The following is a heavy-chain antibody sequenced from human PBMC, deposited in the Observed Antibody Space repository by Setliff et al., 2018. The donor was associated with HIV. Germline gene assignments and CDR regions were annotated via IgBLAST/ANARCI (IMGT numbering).Heavy chain of an antibody. CDR3: AGDSGSYGAFDI. CDR2: INPNSGGT. D-gene: IGHD1-26*01. CDR1: GYTFTGYY. V-gene: IGHV1-2*02. Sequence: ASVKVSCKSSGYTFTGYYMHWVRQAPGQGLEWMGWINPNSGGTNYAQKFQGRFTMTRDTSISTAYMELSRLRSDDTAVYYCAGDSGSYGAFDIWGQGTMVTVSS. J-gene: IGHJ3*02.